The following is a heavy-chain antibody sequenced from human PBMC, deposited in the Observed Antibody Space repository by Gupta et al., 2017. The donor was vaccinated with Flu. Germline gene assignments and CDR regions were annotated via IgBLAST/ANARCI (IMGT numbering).Heavy chain of an antibody. CDR2: ISYDGSKK. J-gene: IGHJ6*02. Sequence: QVHLVASGGGVVQPGRSLRLSCAASGFTFTSSGMHWVRQGAGKGLEWVAVISYDGSKKYYGDSVKGRFTISRDNSKNTLYLQMNSLRAEDTAVYYCANSFGLVGATSGYYGMDAWGQGTTVTVSS. CDR3: ANSFGLVGATSGYYGMDA. CDR1: GFTFTSSG. D-gene: IGHD1-26*01. V-gene: IGHV3-30*18.